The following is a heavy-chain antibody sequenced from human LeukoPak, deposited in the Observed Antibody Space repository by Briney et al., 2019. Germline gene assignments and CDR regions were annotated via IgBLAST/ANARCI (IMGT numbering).Heavy chain of an antibody. CDR2: ISAYNGNT. D-gene: IGHD3-10*02. V-gene: IGHV1-18*04. Sequence: GESLKISCKGSGYSFTSYWIGWVRQAPGQGLEWMGWISAYNGNTNYAQKLQGRVTMTTDTSTSTAYMELRSLRSDDTAVYYCARDSYVSDYWGQGTLVTVSS. CDR1: GYSFTSYW. J-gene: IGHJ4*02. CDR3: ARDSYVSDY.